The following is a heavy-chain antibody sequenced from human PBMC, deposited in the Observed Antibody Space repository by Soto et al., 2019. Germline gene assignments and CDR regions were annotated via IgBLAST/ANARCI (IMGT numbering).Heavy chain of an antibody. J-gene: IGHJ4*02. CDR2: IDPSDSYT. V-gene: IGHV5-10-1*01. D-gene: IGHD3-10*01. Sequence: PGESLKISCKCSGYSFTSYWISWVRQMPGKGLEWMGRIDPSDSYTNYSPSFQGHVTISADKSISTAYLQWSSLKASDTAMYYCARRVIVRGEDFDYWGQGTLVTVSS. CDR3: ARRVIVRGEDFDY. CDR1: GYSFTSYW.